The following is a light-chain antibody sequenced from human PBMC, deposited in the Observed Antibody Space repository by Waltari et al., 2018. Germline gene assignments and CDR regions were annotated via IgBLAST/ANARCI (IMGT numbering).Light chain of an antibody. CDR3: ISYTTSDTMI. J-gene: IGLJ2*01. Sequence: QSALTQPASVSGSPGQSITISCTGTSSDVGAYNYVSWYQQNPGKVPKLIIYDVSHRPAGVSFRFSGSKSDNTASLTISGLQAEDEADYYCISYTTSDTMIFGGGTKLTVL. V-gene: IGLV2-14*03. CDR2: DVS. CDR1: SSDVGAYNY.